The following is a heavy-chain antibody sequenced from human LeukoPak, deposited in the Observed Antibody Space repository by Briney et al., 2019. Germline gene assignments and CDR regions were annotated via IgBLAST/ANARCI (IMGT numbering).Heavy chain of an antibody. CDR1: VGSFSDYY. V-gene: IGHV4-34*01. D-gene: IGHD3-10*01. CDR2: IHHSGST. CDR3: ARSKMWGSGAFDI. J-gene: IGHJ3*02. Sequence: SETLSLTCAVYVGSFSDYYWSWIRQPPGKGLEWIGEIHHSGSTNYNPSLKSRVSISVDTSKNQFSLKLTSVTAADTAVYYCARSKMWGSGAFDIWGQGTMVTVSS.